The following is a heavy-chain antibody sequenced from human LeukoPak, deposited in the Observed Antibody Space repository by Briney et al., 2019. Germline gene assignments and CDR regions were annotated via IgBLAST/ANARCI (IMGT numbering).Heavy chain of an antibody. CDR1: GFTFSNAW. V-gene: IGHV3-15*01. J-gene: IGHJ4*02. D-gene: IGHD6-13*01. Sequence: TGGSLRLSCAASGFTFSNAWMSWVRQAPGKGLEWVGRIKSKTDGGTTDYAAPVKGRFTISRDDSKNTLYLQMNSLKTEDTAVYYCTTDTGVSAAAGIRWGQGTLVTVSS. CDR3: TTDTGVSAAAGIR. CDR2: IKSKTDGGTT.